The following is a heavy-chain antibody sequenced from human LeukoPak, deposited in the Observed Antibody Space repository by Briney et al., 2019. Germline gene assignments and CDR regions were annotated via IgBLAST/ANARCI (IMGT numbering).Heavy chain of an antibody. V-gene: IGHV3-15*01. CDR1: GFTFSNAW. Sequence: GGSLTLSCTACGFTFSNAWMSWLRQAPGKGVEGVGRIKSKSDGGISDYAAPVKGRFTISRDDSKNTLYLQINSLKTEDTAVYYCTIGVDFLEWFVVEGDYYYGMDVWGQGTTVTVSS. CDR2: IKSKSDGGIS. D-gene: IGHD3-3*01. CDR3: TIGVDFLEWFVVEGDYYYGMDV. J-gene: IGHJ6*02.